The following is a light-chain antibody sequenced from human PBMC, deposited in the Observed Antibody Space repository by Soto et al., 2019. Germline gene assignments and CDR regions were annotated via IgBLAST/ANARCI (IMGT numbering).Light chain of an antibody. CDR3: QHYDTSPPLT. CDR2: GAS. J-gene: IGKJ4*01. CDR1: QSVRSNF. V-gene: IGKV3-20*01. Sequence: EIVLTQSPGTLSLSPGDRATLSCRASQSVRSNFLAWYQQKPGQAPRLLLYGASSRAIGIPDRFSGSGSGTDFTLTISRLEAEDFAVYYCQHYDTSPPLTFGGGTKVDIK.